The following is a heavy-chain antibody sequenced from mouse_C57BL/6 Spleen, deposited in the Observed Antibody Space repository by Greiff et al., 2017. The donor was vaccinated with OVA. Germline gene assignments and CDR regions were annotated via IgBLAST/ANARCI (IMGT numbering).Heavy chain of an antibody. D-gene: IGHD1-1*01. Sequence: QVQLKQPGAELVRPGSSVKLSCKASGYTFTSYWMHWVKQRPIQGLEWIGNIDPSDSETHYNQKFKDKATLTVDKSSSTAYMQLSSLTSEDSAVYYCARYYYGTSYWYFDVWGTGTTVTVSS. CDR1: GYTFTSYW. J-gene: IGHJ1*03. V-gene: IGHV1-52*01. CDR2: IDPSDSET. CDR3: ARYYYGTSYWYFDV.